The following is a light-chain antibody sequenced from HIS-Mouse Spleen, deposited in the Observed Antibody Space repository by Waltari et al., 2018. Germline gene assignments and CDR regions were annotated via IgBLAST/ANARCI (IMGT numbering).Light chain of an antibody. Sequence: IQLTQSPSFLSASVGDRVTITCRASQGISSYLAWYQQKPGKAPKLLIYAASTLQSGVPSRFSGSGSGTEFTLTISSLQPEDFATYYCQQLNSYPPTFGQGTKGEIK. V-gene: IGKV1-9*01. J-gene: IGKJ1*01. CDR3: QQLNSYPPT. CDR1: QGISSY. CDR2: AAS.